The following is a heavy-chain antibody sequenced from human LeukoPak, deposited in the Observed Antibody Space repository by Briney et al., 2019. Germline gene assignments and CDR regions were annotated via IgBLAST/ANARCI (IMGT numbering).Heavy chain of an antibody. CDR3: ARGTGESDAFDI. Sequence: ASVKVSCKASGYTFTSYGISWVRQAPGQGLEWMGWINPNSGGTNYAQKFQGRVTMTRDTSISTAYMELSRLRSDDTAVYYCARGTGESDAFDIWGQGTMVTVSS. V-gene: IGHV1-2*02. J-gene: IGHJ3*02. CDR2: INPNSGGT. CDR1: GYTFTSYG. D-gene: IGHD3-10*01.